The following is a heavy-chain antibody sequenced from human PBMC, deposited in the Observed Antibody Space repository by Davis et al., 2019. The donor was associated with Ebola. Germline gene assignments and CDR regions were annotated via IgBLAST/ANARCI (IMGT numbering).Heavy chain of an antibody. CDR2: ISWNSGSI. D-gene: IGHD3-22*01. V-gene: IGHV3-9*01. J-gene: IGHJ3*02. CDR3: AKDSSGWAYYDSSGRDDAFDI. CDR1: GFTFDDYA. Sequence: PGGSLRLSCAASGFTFDDYAMHWVRQAPGKGLEWVSGISWNSGSIGYADSVKGRFTISRDNAKNSLYLQMNSLRAEDTALYYCAKDSSGWAYYDSSGRDDAFDIWGQGTMVTVSS.